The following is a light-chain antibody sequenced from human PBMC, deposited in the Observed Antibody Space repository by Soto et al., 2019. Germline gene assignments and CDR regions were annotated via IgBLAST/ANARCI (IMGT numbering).Light chain of an antibody. CDR3: QQYGNSPLT. CDR1: QTISNW. J-gene: IGKJ4*01. Sequence: DIQMTQSPSTLSASLGDRVTISCRASQTISNWLAWYQQKPGKAPKLLIYAASSLQSGVPSRFSGSGSGTDFTLTISRLEPEDFAVYFCQQYGNSPLTFGGGTKVDIK. CDR2: AAS. V-gene: IGKV1-5*01.